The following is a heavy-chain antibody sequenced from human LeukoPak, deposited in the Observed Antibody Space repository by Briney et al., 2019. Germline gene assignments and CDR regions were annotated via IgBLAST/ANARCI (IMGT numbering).Heavy chain of an antibody. J-gene: IGHJ4*02. CDR2: ISGSGGST. V-gene: IGHV3-23*01. D-gene: IGHD3-10*01. CDR3: AKDGSALWFREYPFDY. Sequence: GGSLRLSCAASGFTLSSYAMSWVRQAPGNGLEWVSAISGSGGSTYYADSVKGRFTISRDNSKNTLYLQMNSLRAEDTAVYYCAKDGSALWFREYPFDYWGQGTLATVSS. CDR1: GFTLSSYA.